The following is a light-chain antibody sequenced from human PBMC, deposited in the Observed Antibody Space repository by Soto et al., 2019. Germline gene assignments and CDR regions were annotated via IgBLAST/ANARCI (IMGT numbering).Light chain of an antibody. CDR2: AAS. J-gene: IGKJ3*01. CDR1: QSISSY. V-gene: IGKV1-39*01. CDR3: QQSYSTPH. Sequence: DIQMTQSPSSLSASVGDRVTITCRASQSISSYLNWYQQKPGKAPKLLIYAASSLQSGAPSRFSGSGSGTDFTLTISSLQPEDFATYYCQQSYSTPHFGPGTKVDIK.